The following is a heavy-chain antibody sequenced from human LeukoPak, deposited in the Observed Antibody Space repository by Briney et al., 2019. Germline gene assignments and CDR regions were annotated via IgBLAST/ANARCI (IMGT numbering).Heavy chain of an antibody. D-gene: IGHD5-18*01. CDR3: AKGPPWIQLWYEPYFDY. CDR2: ISSSRSII. Sequence: PGVSLRLSCAASGFTFSRDSMNWDRQAPGKGLEWVSYISSSRSIIYYADSVKGRFTSSRDNAKNSLLLQMNSLRAEDTAVYYCAKGPPWIQLWYEPYFDYWGQGTLVTVSS. CDR1: GFTFSRDS. J-gene: IGHJ4*02. V-gene: IGHV3-48*04.